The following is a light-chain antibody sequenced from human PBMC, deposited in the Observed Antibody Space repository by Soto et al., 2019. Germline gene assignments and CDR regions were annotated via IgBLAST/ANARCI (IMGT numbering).Light chain of an antibody. CDR2: EGT. Sequence: QSALTQPASVSGSPGQSVTISCTATSSDIGRYKFVSWFQQHPGSAPKLLIFEGTNRPSGVSNRFSGSKSGNTASLTISGLQAEDEAIYFCSSSTNTNTLVIFGGGTKVTVL. CDR1: SSDIGRYKF. J-gene: IGLJ2*01. V-gene: IGLV2-14*01. CDR3: SSSTNTNTLVI.